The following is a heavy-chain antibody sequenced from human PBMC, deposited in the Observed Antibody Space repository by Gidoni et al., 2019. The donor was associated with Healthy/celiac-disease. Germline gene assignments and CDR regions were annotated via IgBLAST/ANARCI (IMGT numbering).Heavy chain of an antibody. V-gene: IGHV3-48*02. J-gene: IGHJ6*02. CDR3: ARGLHSSTISYYYYGMDL. CDR1: GFTFSSYS. Sequence: EVQLVESGGGLVQPGGSLRLSCAASGFTFSSYSMNWVRQAPGKGLEWISYISTSSSTIYYAHSVKGRFTVSRDNAKNSLYLQINGLRDEDTAVYYCARGLHSSTISYYYYGMDLWGQGTTVSVSS. CDR2: ISTSSSTI. D-gene: IGHD6-13*01.